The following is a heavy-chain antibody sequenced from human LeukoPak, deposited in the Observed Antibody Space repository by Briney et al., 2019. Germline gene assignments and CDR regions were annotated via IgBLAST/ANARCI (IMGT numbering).Heavy chain of an antibody. D-gene: IGHD3-22*01. Sequence: GGSLRLSCAVSGFIFSDYYMSWIRQAPGKGLEWVSYISSSGRPIYHADSVKGRFTISRDNAKNSLYLQMNSLRAEDTAVYYCARAHYYDSSGPDFDYWGQGTLVTVSS. J-gene: IGHJ4*02. V-gene: IGHV3-11*04. CDR3: ARAHYYDSSGPDFDY. CDR2: ISSSGRPI. CDR1: GFIFSDYY.